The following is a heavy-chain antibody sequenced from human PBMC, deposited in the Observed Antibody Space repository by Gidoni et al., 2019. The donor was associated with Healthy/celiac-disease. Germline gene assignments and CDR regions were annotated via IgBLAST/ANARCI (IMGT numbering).Heavy chain of an antibody. V-gene: IGHV4-34*01. J-gene: IGHJ6*03. Sequence: QVQLQQWGAGLLKPSETLSLTCAVYGGSFSGYYWSWIRQPPGKGLEWIGEINHSGSTNYNPSLKSRVTISVDTSKNQFSLKLSSVTAADTAVYYCARRGLRWGPYYYYYMDVWGKGTTVTVSS. CDR1: GGSFSGYY. CDR2: INHSGST. D-gene: IGHD3-16*01. CDR3: ARRGLRWGPYYYYYMDV.